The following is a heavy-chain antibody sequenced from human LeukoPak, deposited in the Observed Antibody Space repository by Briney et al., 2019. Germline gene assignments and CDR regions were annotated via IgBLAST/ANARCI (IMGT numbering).Heavy chain of an antibody. D-gene: IGHD3-22*01. V-gene: IGHV4-34*01. J-gene: IGHJ4*02. CDR2: INHSGST. CDR1: GFTFSSYW. Sequence: GSLRLSCAASGFTFSSYWMSWIRQPPGKGLEWIGEINHSGSTNYNPSLKSRVTISVDTSKNQFSLKLSSVTAADTAVYYCAREGDYYDTSGTLDYWGQGTLVTVSS. CDR3: AREGDYYDTSGTLDY.